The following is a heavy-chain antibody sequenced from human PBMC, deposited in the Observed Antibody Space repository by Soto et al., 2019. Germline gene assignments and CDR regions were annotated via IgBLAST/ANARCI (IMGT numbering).Heavy chain of an antibody. CDR3: ALRADRFS. J-gene: IGHJ5*02. CDR1: GFTFSDHY. V-gene: IGHV3-72*01. Sequence: EVLLVESGGGLVQPGGSLRLTCVASGFTFSDHYMDWVRQAPGKGLEWVGRSRNKADSYSTQYAASVKDRFTISRDDSKNSLYLEMNRLRTEDTAVYYCALRADRFSLGQGTLVTVSS. D-gene: IGHD4-17*01. CDR2: SRNKADSYST.